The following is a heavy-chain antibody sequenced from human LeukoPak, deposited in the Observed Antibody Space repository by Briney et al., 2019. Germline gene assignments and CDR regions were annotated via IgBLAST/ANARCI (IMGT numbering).Heavy chain of an antibody. J-gene: IGHJ6*03. Sequence: GGSLRLSCAASGFTFDDYGMSWVRQAPGKGLEWVSVIYSGGSTYYADSVKGRFTISRDNSKNTLYLQMNSLRAEDTAVYYCATYSGSSRNYYYYYYMDVWGKGTTVTVSS. CDR1: GFTFDDYG. CDR2: IYSGGST. V-gene: IGHV3-53*01. CDR3: ATYSGSSRNYYYYYYMDV. D-gene: IGHD6-6*01.